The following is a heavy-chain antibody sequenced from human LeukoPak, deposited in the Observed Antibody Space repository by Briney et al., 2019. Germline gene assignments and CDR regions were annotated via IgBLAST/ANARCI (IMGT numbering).Heavy chain of an antibody. CDR3: ARDNYDFWSGYFPTASYYYMDV. J-gene: IGHJ6*03. CDR2: ISSSSSTI. Sequence: GGSLRLSCAASVFTFSSYSMNWVRQAPAKGLAWVSYISSSSSTIYYADSVKGRFTISRDNAKNSLYLQMNSLRAEDTAVYYCARDNYDFWSGYFPTASYYYMDVWGKGTTVTVSS. CDR1: VFTFSSYS. V-gene: IGHV3-48*01. D-gene: IGHD3-3*01.